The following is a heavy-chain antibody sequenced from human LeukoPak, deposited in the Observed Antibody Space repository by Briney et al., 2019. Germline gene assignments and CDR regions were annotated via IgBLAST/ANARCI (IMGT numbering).Heavy chain of an antibody. CDR1: GYSISSGYY. Sequence: SETLSLTCTVSGYSISSGYYWGWIRQPPGKGPEWIGSIYHSGSTYYNPSLKSRVTISVDTSKNQFSLKLSSVTAADTAVYYCARFLEWSPFDYWGQGTLVTVSS. CDR2: IYHSGST. J-gene: IGHJ4*02. V-gene: IGHV4-38-2*02. D-gene: IGHD3-3*01. CDR3: ARFLEWSPFDY.